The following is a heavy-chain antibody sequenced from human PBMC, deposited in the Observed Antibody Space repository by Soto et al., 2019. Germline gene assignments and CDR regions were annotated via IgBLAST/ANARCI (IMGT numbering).Heavy chain of an antibody. CDR1: GLTFSSYA. CDR3: AKRGSGSQFDY. CDR2: ISGSGGST. V-gene: IGHV3-23*01. J-gene: IGHJ4*02. D-gene: IGHD1-26*01. Sequence: EVQLLESGGGLVQPGGSLRLSCAASGLTFSSYAMSWVRQAPGKGLEWVSVISGSGGSTYYTDSVKGRFTISRDNSKNTLYLQMNSLRAEDTAVYYCAKRGSGSQFDYWGQGTLVTVSS.